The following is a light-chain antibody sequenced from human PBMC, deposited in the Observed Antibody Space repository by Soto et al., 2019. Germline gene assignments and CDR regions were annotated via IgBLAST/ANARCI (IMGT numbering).Light chain of an antibody. J-gene: IGKJ1*01. Sequence: EIVLTQSPGTLSLSPGQRTTLSWRASQSVSSSYLAWYQQKPGQAPRLLIYGASSRATGIPDRFSGSGSGTDFTLTISRLKPEDFAVYYCQQYGTSPETFGQGTKVEIK. CDR1: QSVSSSY. CDR2: GAS. CDR3: QQYGTSPET. V-gene: IGKV3-20*01.